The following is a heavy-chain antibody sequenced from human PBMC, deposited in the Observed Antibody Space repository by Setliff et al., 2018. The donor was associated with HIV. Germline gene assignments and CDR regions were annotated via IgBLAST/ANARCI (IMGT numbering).Heavy chain of an antibody. D-gene: IGHD2-15*01. V-gene: IGHV1-18*01. J-gene: IGHJ3*02. CDR2: ISAYNGNT. CDR3: ARDDVGYCSGGSCYHLFDTFDI. Sequence: ASVKVSCKASGGTFSSYSISWVRQAPGQGLEWMGWISAYNGNTNDAQKFQGRVTMTTDTSTSTAYMELRSLRSDDTAVYYCARDDVGYCSGGSCYHLFDTFDIWGQGTVVTVSS. CDR1: GGTFSSYS.